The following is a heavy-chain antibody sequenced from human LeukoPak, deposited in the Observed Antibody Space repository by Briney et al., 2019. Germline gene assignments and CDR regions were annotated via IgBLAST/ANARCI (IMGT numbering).Heavy chain of an antibody. CDR1: GFTFNTYG. CDR3: AKAAYCTSTSCHFSGYAQRPLDS. J-gene: IGHJ4*02. Sequence: GGSLRLSCAASGFTFNTYGMHWVRQAPGKGLEWVAGISSDGTSKDYADSVKGRFTISRDNSKNTMYLQVNSLRAEDTAVYYCAKAAYCTSTSCHFSGYAQRPLDSWGQGTLVTVSS. V-gene: IGHV3-30*18. D-gene: IGHD2-2*01. CDR2: ISSDGTSK.